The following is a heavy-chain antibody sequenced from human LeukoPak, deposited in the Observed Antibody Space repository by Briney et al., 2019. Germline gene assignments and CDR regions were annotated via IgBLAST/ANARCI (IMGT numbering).Heavy chain of an antibody. D-gene: IGHD2-2*01. Sequence: ASVKVSCKASGYTFTGYYMRWVRQAPGQGLEWMGWISPNSGGTNYAQKFQGRVTMTRDTSISTAYMELSRLRSDDTAVYYCARVSVVVVPAVLDYFDYWGQGTLVTVSS. CDR2: ISPNSGGT. CDR1: GYTFTGYY. CDR3: ARVSVVVVPAVLDYFDY. J-gene: IGHJ4*02. V-gene: IGHV1-2*02.